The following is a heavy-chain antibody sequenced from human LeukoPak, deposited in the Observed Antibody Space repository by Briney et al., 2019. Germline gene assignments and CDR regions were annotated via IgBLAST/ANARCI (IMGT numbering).Heavy chain of an antibody. CDR2: ISSSGSTI. Sequence: PGGSLRLSCAASGFTFSSYEMNWVRQAPGKGLEWVSYISSSGSTIYYADSVKGGFTISTDTAKNSLYLQMNRLRAEDTAVYYCAELGITMIGGVWGKETTVTISS. D-gene: IGHD3-10*02. CDR3: AELGITMIGGV. CDR1: GFTFSSYE. V-gene: IGHV3-48*03. J-gene: IGHJ6*04.